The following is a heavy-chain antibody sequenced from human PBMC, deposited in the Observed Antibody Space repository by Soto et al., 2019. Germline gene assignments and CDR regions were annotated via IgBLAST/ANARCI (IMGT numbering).Heavy chain of an antibody. CDR3: ARGADGADAFDI. CDR2: IGTAGDT. Sequence: EVQLVESGGGLVQPGGSLRLSCAASGFTFSSYDMHWVRQATGKGLEWVSVIGTAGDTYYPGSVKGRFTISRENAKNSLYLQMNSLRAEDTAVYYCARGADGADAFDIWGQGTMVTVSS. D-gene: IGHD3-10*01. J-gene: IGHJ3*02. CDR1: GFTFSSYD. V-gene: IGHV3-13*01.